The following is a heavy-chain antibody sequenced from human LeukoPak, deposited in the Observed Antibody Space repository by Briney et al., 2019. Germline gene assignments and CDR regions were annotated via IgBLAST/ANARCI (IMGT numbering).Heavy chain of an antibody. J-gene: IGHJ5*02. CDR1: GGSISSGGYF. V-gene: IGHV4-31*03. CDR3: ARDRDGEIFDP. CDR2: IYFSGTA. Sequence: SQTLSLTCTVSGGSISSGGYFWSWIRQHPGKCLEWIGYIYFSGTAYSNPSLKTRAAISLDPSKNQLSLKLNSVTAADTAVYYCARDRDGEIFDPWGQGTLVIVSS. D-gene: IGHD7-27*01.